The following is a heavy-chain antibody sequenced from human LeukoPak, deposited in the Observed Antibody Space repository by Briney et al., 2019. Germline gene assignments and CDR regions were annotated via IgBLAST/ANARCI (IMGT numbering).Heavy chain of an antibody. D-gene: IGHD6-13*01. V-gene: IGHV1-69*13. J-gene: IGHJ4*02. CDR3: ARDSGGKYSRIQKALYY. CDR2: IILIFGTG. Sequence: SVKLSCNASGATFSSYAISWVRHAPGQGLGWMGGIILIFGTGNYAHKFPGRVTITADESTTTANMELSSLRSEDRAVYYCARDSGGKYSRIQKALYYWGQGTLVTVSS. CDR1: GATFSSYA.